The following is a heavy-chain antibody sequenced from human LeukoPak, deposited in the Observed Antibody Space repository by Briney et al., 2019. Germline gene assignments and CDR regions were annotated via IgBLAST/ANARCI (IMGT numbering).Heavy chain of an antibody. D-gene: IGHD3-9*01. CDR1: GVSISDYY. CDR3: ARRTYYDTLTGYNYWYFDL. Sequence: SETLSLTCTVSGVSISDYYWSWVRQPPGKGLEWIGYIYYTGSTDYNPSLKSRVTMSLDTPKNQFSLNLRSVTATDTAVYYCARRTYYDTLTGYNYWYFDLWGRGTLVTVSS. J-gene: IGHJ2*01. V-gene: IGHV4-59*01. CDR2: IYYTGST.